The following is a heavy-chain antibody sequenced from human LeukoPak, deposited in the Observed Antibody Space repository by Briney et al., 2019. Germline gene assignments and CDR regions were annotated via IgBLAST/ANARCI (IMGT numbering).Heavy chain of an antibody. CDR2: IYSGDSDT. V-gene: IGHV5-51*01. CDR3: ARQGARGYSGYGPFEY. Sequence: GESLKISCKGSSDSFSNYWIAWVRQMPGKGLEWVGIIYSGDSDTRYSPSFEGQVTMSADNYISTAYLQWSSLKASDTAMYFCARQGARGYSGYGPFEYWGQGTLVTVSS. D-gene: IGHD5-12*01. CDR1: SDSFSNYW. J-gene: IGHJ4*02.